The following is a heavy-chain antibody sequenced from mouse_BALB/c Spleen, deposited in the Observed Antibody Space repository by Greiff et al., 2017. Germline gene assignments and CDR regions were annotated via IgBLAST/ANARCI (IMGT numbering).Heavy chain of an antibody. Sequence: DVMLVESGGGLVKPGGSLKLSCAASGFTFSSYAMSWVRQTPEKRLEWVATISSGGSYTYYPDSVKGRFTISRDNAKNTLYLQMSSLRSEDTAMYYCASYYGSSPAYWGQGTLVTVSA. CDR3: ASYYGSSPAY. V-gene: IGHV5-9-1*01. D-gene: IGHD1-1*01. CDR2: ISSGGSYT. J-gene: IGHJ3*01. CDR1: GFTFSSYA.